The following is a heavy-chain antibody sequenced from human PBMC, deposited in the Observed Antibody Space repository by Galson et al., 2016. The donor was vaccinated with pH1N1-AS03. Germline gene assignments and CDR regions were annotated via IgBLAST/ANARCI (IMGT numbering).Heavy chain of an antibody. J-gene: IGHJ4*02. CDR3: VRDDDSSGYYPDS. CDR2: IWNDGGTT. CDR1: GFTISKYG. D-gene: IGHD3-22*01. V-gene: IGHV3-33*01. Sequence: SLRLSCAASGFTISKYGTHWVRQAPGKGLEWMAIIWNDGGTTHYADSVKGRFTISRDNSKNTLYLQMNSLRGEDTAVYYCVRDDDSSGYYPDSWGRGTLVTVSS.